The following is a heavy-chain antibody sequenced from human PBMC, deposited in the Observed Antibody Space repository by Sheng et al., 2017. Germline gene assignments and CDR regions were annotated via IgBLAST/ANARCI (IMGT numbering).Heavy chain of an antibody. CDR1: GFTLSDHY. D-gene: IGHD1-26*01. J-gene: IGHJ4*02. CDR3: ARWTSGSPDY. CDR2: SKNKANRFST. Sequence: VQLVESGGGLVQPGGSLRLSCEVSGFTLSDHYMDWVRQAPGKGLEWVGRSKNKANRFSTEYAASVKGRFTISRDDSKKSLYLQMNGLKTEDTAVYYCARWTSGSPDYVGRGTLVTVSS. V-gene: IGHV3-72*01.